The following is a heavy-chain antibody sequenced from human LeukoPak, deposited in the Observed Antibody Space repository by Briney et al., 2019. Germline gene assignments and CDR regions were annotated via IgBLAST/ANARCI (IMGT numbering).Heavy chain of an antibody. J-gene: IGHJ6*03. D-gene: IGHD3-10*01. V-gene: IGHV4-34*01. CDR1: GGSFSGYY. CDR2: INHSGST. Sequence: SETLSLTCAVYGGSFSGYYWSWIRQPPGKGLEWIGEINHSGSTNYNTSLKSRVTISVNTSKNQLSLKQSSVTAADTAVYYCARGRKTMVRGVISSSSLYYYAYYMDAWGKGTTVTVSS. CDR3: ARGRKTMVRGVISSSSLYYYAYYMDA.